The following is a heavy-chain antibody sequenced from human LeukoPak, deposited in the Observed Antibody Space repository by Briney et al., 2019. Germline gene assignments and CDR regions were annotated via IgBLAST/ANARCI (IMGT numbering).Heavy chain of an antibody. CDR1: GYSFTSYW. D-gene: IGHD3-9*01. Sequence: GESLKISCKGSGYSFTSYWISWVRQMHGKGLEWMGRIDPSDSYTNYSPSFQGHVTISADRSISTAYLQWSSLKASDTAMYYCAIDDLTGYVYWGQGTLLTVSS. J-gene: IGHJ4*02. V-gene: IGHV5-10-1*01. CDR3: AIDDLTGYVY. CDR2: IDPSDSYT.